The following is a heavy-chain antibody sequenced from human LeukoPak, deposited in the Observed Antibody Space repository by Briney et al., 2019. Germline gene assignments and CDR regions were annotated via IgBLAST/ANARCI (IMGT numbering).Heavy chain of an antibody. V-gene: IGHV3-66*01. Sequence: GGSLRLSCAASGFTVSSNYMSWVRQAPGKGLEWVSVIYSGGSTYYADSVKGRFTISRDNSKNTLYLQMNSPRAEDTAVYYCARDALPVGATRYAFDIWGQGTMVTVSS. CDR1: GFTVSSNY. CDR2: IYSGGST. D-gene: IGHD1-26*01. CDR3: ARDALPVGATRYAFDI. J-gene: IGHJ3*02.